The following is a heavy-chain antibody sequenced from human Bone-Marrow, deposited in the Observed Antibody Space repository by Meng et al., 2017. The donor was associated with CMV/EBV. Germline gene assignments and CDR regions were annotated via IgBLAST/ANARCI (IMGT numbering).Heavy chain of an antibody. J-gene: IGHJ4*02. Sequence: KVCCKASGYNFTRYYMHWVRQAPGQGLEWMGIINPSGGSTIYAQKFQGRVTMTRDTSTSTVYMELNSLTSDDTALYYCARRGGEFLDYWGQGTLVTVSS. CDR3: ARRGGEFLDY. V-gene: IGHV1-46*01. D-gene: IGHD2-21*01. CDR2: INPSGGST. CDR1: GYNFTRYY.